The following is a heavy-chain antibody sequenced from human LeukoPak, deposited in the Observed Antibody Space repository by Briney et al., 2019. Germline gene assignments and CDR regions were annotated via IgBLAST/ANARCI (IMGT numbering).Heavy chain of an antibody. CDR1: GFPFCTYG. V-gene: IGHV3-23*01. CDR2: ITGSGDFA. J-gene: IGHJ4*02. D-gene: IGHD4-17*01. Sequence: GGSLRLSCAASGFPFCTYGISWVRQAPGKGLEWVSAITGSGDFAKYADSVRGRFTISRDNSKNTVYLQMNSLTVEDTALYYCTKRITATAPFDSWGQGALVIVSS. CDR3: TKRITATAPFDS.